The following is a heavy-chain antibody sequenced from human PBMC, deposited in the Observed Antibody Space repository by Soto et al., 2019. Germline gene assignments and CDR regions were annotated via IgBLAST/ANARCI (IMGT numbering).Heavy chain of an antibody. CDR2: ISGSGGST. V-gene: IGHV3-23*01. Sequence: PGGSLRLSCAASGFTFSSYAMSWVRQAPGKGLEWVSAISGSGGSTYYADSVKGRFTISRDNSKNTLYLQMNSLRAEDTAVYYCAKSEGGGLLWFGTPNWFDPWGQGTLVTVYS. D-gene: IGHD3-10*01. CDR3: AKSEGGGLLWFGTPNWFDP. CDR1: GFTFSSYA. J-gene: IGHJ5*02.